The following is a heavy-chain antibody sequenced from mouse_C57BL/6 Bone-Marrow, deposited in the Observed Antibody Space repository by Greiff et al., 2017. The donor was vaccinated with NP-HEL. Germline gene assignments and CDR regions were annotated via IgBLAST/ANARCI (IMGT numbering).Heavy chain of an antibody. CDR3: TRDPYYYGSSWWYFDV. CDR2: IYPGNSDT. CDR1: GYTFTSYW. Sequence: VHVKQSGTVLARPGASVKMSCKTSGYTFTSYWMHWVKQRPGQGLEWIGAIYPGNSDTSYNQKFKGKAKLTAVTSASTAYMELSSLTNEDSAVDYCTRDPYYYGSSWWYFDVWGTGTTVTVSS. J-gene: IGHJ1*03. V-gene: IGHV1-5*01. D-gene: IGHD1-1*01.